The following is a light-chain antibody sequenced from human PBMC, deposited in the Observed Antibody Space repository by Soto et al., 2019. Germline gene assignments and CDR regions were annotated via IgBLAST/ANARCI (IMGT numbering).Light chain of an antibody. CDR2: GAS. CDR3: QQFSSYPLT. CDR1: QSVGGTF. J-gene: IGKJ4*01. V-gene: IGKV3-20*01. Sequence: EIVLTQSPGTLSLSPGEGATLSCRASQSVGGTFLAWYQQKGGQAPRLLIHGASNRATGIPDRFSGGGSGTDFTLTISRLEPEDFAVYYCQQFSSYPLTFGGGTKVDIK.